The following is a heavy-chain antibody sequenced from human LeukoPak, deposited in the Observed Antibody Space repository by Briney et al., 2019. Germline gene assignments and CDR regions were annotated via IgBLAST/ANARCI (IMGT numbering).Heavy chain of an antibody. CDR1: GFTFSSYG. Sequence: GGSLRLSCAASGFTFSSYGMHWVRQAPGKGLEWVAVLWYDGSNKYYADSVKGRFTISRDNSKNTLYLQMNSLRAEDTAVYYCAREGYCSSTSCNGMDVWGQGTTVTVSS. CDR2: LWYDGSNK. V-gene: IGHV3-33*01. D-gene: IGHD2-2*01. CDR3: AREGYCSSTSCNGMDV. J-gene: IGHJ6*02.